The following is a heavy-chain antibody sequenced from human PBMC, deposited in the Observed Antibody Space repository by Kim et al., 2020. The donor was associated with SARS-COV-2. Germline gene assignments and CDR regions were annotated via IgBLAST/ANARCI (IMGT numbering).Heavy chain of an antibody. Sequence: GGSLRLSCAASGFTFSSYAMSWVRQAPGKGLEWVSAISGSGGTRYYADSVKGRFTISRDNSKNTLSLQMNSLRAEDTAVYYCAKTVGGGYNYGSYHFDSWGQGTLVTVS. D-gene: IGHD5-18*01. J-gene: IGHJ4*02. CDR2: ISGSGGTR. CDR1: GFTFSSYA. V-gene: IGHV3-23*01. CDR3: AKTVGGGYNYGSYHFDS.